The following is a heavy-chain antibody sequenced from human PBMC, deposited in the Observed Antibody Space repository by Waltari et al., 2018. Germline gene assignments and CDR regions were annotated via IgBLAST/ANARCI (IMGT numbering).Heavy chain of an antibody. CDR2: MYFSGTH. J-gene: IGHJ3*02. CDR3: ARLPRGSVIIGAFDI. D-gene: IGHD3-22*01. Sequence: VQLQESGPGLVKPSETLSLRCDVSGDSITSPFWSWNRQAPGKGLEWIGYMYFSGTHNYNPSLKSRVTISIDTSKNHFSLNLRSVTAADTAIYYCARLPRGSVIIGAFDIWGQGTQVTVSS. CDR1: GDSITSPF. V-gene: IGHV4-59*11.